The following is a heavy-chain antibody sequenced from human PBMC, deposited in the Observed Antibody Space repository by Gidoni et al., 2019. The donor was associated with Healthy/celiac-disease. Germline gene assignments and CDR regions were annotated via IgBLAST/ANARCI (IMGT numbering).Heavy chain of an antibody. J-gene: IGHJ6*02. D-gene: IGHD3-3*01. CDR2: ISSSSIYI. V-gene: IGHV3-21*01. CDR1: GFTFSSYS. CDR3: ARDYSFFPDDFWSSKENYYGMDV. Sequence: EVQLVESGGGLVKPGGSLRLSCAASGFTFSSYSMNWVRQAPGKGLEWVASISSSSIYIYYADSVKGRFTISRDNAKNSLYLQMNSLRAEDTAVYYCARDYSFFPDDFWSSKENYYGMDVWGQGTTVTVSS.